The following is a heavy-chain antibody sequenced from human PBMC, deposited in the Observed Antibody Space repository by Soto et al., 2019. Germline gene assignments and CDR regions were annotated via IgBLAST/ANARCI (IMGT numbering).Heavy chain of an antibody. V-gene: IGHV1-69*13. J-gene: IGHJ4*02. Sequence: ASVKVSCKASGGTLSSYAISWVRQAPGQGLEWMGGIIPIFGTANYAQKFQGRVTITADESTSTAYMELSSLRSEDTAVYYCAAAAGDPTFDYWGQGTLVTVSS. CDR2: IIPIFGTA. CDR1: GGTLSSYA. CDR3: AAAAGDPTFDY. D-gene: IGHD6-13*01.